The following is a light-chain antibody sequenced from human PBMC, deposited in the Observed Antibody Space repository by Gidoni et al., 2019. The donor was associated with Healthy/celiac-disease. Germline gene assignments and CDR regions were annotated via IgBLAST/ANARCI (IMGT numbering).Light chain of an antibody. CDR3: SSYTSSSTLVV. CDR2: DVS. Sequence: PASVSGSPGQSITISCTGTSSDVGGYNYVSWYQQHPGNAPKLMIYDVSNRPSGVSNRFSGSKSGNTASLTISGLQAEDEADYYCSSYTSSSTLVVFGGGTKLTVL. CDR1: SSDVGGYNY. J-gene: IGLJ2*01. V-gene: IGLV2-14*01.